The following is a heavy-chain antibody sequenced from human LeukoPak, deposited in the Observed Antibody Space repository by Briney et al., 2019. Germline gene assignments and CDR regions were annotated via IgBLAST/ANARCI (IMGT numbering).Heavy chain of an antibody. V-gene: IGHV1-8*03. D-gene: IGHD4-17*01. J-gene: IGHJ4*02. Sequence: ASVKVSCKTSGYTFTSYHINWVRQATGQGLEWVGWMNPYSGDRGYAQKFQGRVSITSDTSIGTAYMELSSLRSDDTAVYFCARTTSLTASGYDYWGQGTLVTVSS. CDR2: MNPYSGDR. CDR3: ARTTSLTASGYDY. CDR1: GYTFTSYH.